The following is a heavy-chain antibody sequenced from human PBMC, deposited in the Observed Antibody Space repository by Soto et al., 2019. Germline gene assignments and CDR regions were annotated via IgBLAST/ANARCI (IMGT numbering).Heavy chain of an antibody. V-gene: IGHV3-21*04. Sequence: PGGSLRLSCAASGFTISSYSMNWVRQAPGKGLGWVSSISSSSSYIYYADSVKGRFTISRDNAKNSLYLQVNSLSAEDTAVYYCARRSFSYFDFWGQGIQVTVSS. CDR3: ARRSFSYFDF. D-gene: IGHD3-10*01. J-gene: IGHJ4*02. CDR1: GFTISSYS. CDR2: ISSSSSYI.